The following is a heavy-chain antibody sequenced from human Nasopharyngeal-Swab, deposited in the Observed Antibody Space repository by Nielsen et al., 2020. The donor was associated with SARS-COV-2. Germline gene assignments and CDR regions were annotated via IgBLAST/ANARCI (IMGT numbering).Heavy chain of an antibody. CDR2: INSDGSST. Sequence: VRQAPGKGLVWVSRINSDGSSTSYADSVKGRFTISRDSAKNTLYLQMNSLRAEDTAVYYCARDEITMIAAFDYWGQGTLVTSPQ. D-gene: IGHD3-22*01. CDR3: ARDEITMIAAFDY. J-gene: IGHJ4*02. V-gene: IGHV3-74*01.